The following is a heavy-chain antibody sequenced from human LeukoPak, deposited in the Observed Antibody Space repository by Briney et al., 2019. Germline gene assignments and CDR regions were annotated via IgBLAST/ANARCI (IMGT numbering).Heavy chain of an antibody. J-gene: IGHJ4*02. Sequence: PGGSLRLSCAASGFTFSSYWMIWVRQAPGKGLEGVANIKQDGSEKYYVDSVKGRFNISRDNAKNSLYLQMNSMRAEDTAASYCARERGYCSGGSCYFNDYWGQGTLVTVSS. D-gene: IGHD2-15*01. CDR2: IKQDGSEK. CDR3: ARERGYCSGGSCYFNDY. V-gene: IGHV3-7*01. CDR1: GFTFSSYW.